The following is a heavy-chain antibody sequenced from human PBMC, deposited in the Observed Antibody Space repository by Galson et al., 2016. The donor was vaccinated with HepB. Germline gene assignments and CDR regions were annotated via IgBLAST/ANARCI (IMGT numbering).Heavy chain of an antibody. CDR1: GDSISSTKW. CDR3: ARDDTTVVGKFDY. J-gene: IGHJ4*02. V-gene: IGHV4-4*02. Sequence: SETLSLTCTVSGDSISSTKWWNWVRQSPGKGLEWIGEISHSGIANYNPSLESRVSMSVDKSKNQLSLKLTSVTAADTATYYCARDDTTVVGKFDYWGQGTPVTVSS. D-gene: IGHD6-19*01. CDR2: ISHSGIA.